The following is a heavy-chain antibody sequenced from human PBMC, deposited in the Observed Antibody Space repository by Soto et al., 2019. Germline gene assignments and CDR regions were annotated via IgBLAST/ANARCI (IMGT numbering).Heavy chain of an antibody. V-gene: IGHV3-72*01. D-gene: IGHD6-19*01. J-gene: IGHJ6*02. Sequence: EVQLVESGGGLVQPGGSLRLSCAASGLIFSDYHMHYVRQAPGKGLESVGRIRRKANSYATEYAASVKGRFTISRDDSKNSLYLQMTGLKSEDTAVYYCAMLGGWSGGSSGMDVWGQGTTVTVSS. CDR2: IRRKANSYAT. CDR3: AMLGGWSGGSSGMDV. CDR1: GLIFSDYH.